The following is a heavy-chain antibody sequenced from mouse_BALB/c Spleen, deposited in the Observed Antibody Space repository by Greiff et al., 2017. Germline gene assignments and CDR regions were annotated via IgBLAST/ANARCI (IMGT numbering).Heavy chain of an antibody. Sequence: QVQLQQSAAELARPGASVKMSCKASGYTFTSYTMHWVKQRPGQGLEWIGYINPSSGYTEYNQKFKDKTTLTADKSSSTAYMQLSSLTSEDSAIYYCARSSTMIRAWFAYWGQGTLVTVSA. J-gene: IGHJ3*01. V-gene: IGHV1-4*02. CDR1: GYTFTSYT. CDR3: ARSSTMIRAWFAY. CDR2: INPSSGYT. D-gene: IGHD2-4*01.